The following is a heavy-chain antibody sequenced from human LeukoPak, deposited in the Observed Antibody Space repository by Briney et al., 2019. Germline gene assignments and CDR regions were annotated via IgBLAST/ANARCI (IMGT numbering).Heavy chain of an antibody. V-gene: IGHV1-2*02. CDR3: ARANFLYCSSTTCLFDY. Sequence: ASVKVSCKASGYTFTDYYIHWVRQAPGQGFEWMGWINPNDGVTNYAQKFQGRVTMTRDTSISTAHMEVGRLRSDDTAVYYCARANFLYCSSTTCLFDYWGQGTLVTVSS. J-gene: IGHJ4*02. CDR1: GYTFTDYY. D-gene: IGHD2-2*01. CDR2: INPNDGVT.